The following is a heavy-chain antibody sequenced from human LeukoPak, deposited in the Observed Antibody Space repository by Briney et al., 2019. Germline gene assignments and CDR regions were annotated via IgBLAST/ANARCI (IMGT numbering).Heavy chain of an antibody. V-gene: IGHV3-7*01. Sequence: GGSLRLSCAASGFAFSSYWMSWFRQAPGKGLEWVANIKQDGSEKFYADSVKGRFTVSRDNAENSLFLQMNSLRAEDTALYYCARVATAWSMDVWGKGTTVTVSS. CDR2: IKQDGSEK. J-gene: IGHJ6*03. CDR1: GFAFSSYW. CDR3: ARVATAWSMDV. D-gene: IGHD2-15*01.